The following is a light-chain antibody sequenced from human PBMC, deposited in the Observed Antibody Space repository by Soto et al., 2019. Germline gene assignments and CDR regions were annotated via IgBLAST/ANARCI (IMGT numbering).Light chain of an antibody. V-gene: IGLV3-1*01. CDR3: QAWDSSTDVV. Sequence: SSELTQPPSVSVSPGQTASITCSGDKLGDKYTCWYQQKPGQSPVLVIYQHSHRPSGIPERFSGSNSGNTATLTISGTQAMDEADYYCQAWDSSTDVVFGGGPSSPS. J-gene: IGLJ2*01. CDR2: QHS. CDR1: KLGDKY.